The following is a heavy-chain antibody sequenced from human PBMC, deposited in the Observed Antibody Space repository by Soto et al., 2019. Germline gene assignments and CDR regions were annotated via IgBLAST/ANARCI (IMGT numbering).Heavy chain of an antibody. D-gene: IGHD3-16*02. CDR3: ATITFGGVIQHY. V-gene: IGHV3-9*01. Sequence: GGSLRLSCAASGFTFDDYAMHWVRQAPGKGLEWVSGISWNSGSIGYADSVKGRFTISRDNAKNSLYLQMNSLRAEDTALYYCATITFGGVIQHYWGQGTLVTVS. CDR1: GFTFDDYA. J-gene: IGHJ4*02. CDR2: ISWNSGSI.